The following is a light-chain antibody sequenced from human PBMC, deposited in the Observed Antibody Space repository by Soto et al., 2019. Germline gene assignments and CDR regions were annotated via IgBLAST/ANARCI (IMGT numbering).Light chain of an antibody. Sequence: SALTQPASVSGSPGQSITISCTGTSGDVGAYNFVSWYQQHPGKAPKLIIYHVSDRPSGFSSRFSGSKSGNSASLTISGLHAEDEADYYCSSYAGSDTFVFGTGTKLTVL. J-gene: IGLJ1*01. CDR1: SGDVGAYNF. CDR2: HVS. V-gene: IGLV2-14*03. CDR3: SSYAGSDTFV.